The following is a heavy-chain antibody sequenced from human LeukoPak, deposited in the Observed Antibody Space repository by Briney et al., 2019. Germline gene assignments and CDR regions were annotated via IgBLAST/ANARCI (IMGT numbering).Heavy chain of an antibody. Sequence: PGGSLRLSCAASGFTFSSYGIHWVRQAPGQGLEWVAVIWYDGSNKYYADSVKGRFTSSRDNSKNTLYLQMNSLRAEDTAVYYCAGSSNYYYYGMDVWGQGTTVTVSS. J-gene: IGHJ6*02. CDR2: IWYDGSNK. V-gene: IGHV3-33*01. CDR3: AGSSNYYYYGMDV. D-gene: IGHD2-15*01. CDR1: GFTFSSYG.